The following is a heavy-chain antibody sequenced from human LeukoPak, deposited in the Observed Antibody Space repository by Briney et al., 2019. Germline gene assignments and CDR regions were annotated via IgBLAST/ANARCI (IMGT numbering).Heavy chain of an antibody. D-gene: IGHD3-10*01. J-gene: IGHJ4*02. CDR2: IRNDGSNH. CDR3: ARHPYGSGSYSSFDY. CDR1: GFTFSHHG. V-gene: IGHV3-30*02. Sequence: GGSLRLSCAASGFTFSHHGMHWVRQAPGKGLEWVAFIRNDGSNHYYADSVKGRFTISRDNSKNNVYLQMYSLRAEDTAVYYCARHPYGSGSYSSFDYWGQGTLVTVSS.